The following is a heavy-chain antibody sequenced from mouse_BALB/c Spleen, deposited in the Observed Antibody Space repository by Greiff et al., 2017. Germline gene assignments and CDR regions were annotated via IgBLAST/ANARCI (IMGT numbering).Heavy chain of an antibody. CDR1: GFTFSSYA. CDR3: ARGRDYEGGFAY. D-gene: IGHD2-4*01. Sequence: EVKVVESGGGLVKPGGSLKLSCAASGFTFSSYAMSWVRQTPEKRLEWVASISSGGSTYYPDSVKGRFTISRDNARNILYLQMSSLRSEDTAMYYYARGRDYEGGFAYWGQGTLVTVSA. V-gene: IGHV5-6-5*01. J-gene: IGHJ3*01. CDR2: ISSGGST.